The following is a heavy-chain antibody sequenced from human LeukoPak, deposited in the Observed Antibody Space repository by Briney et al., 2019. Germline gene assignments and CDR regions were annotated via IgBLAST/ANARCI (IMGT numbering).Heavy chain of an antibody. CDR1: GFSISRYS. CDR2: ISSSSIYI. CDR3: AAYCSSTNCYGSDY. J-gene: IGHJ4*02. D-gene: IGHD2-2*01. V-gene: IGHV3-21*01. Sequence: PGGSLRLSCVASGFSISRYSMNWVRQAPGKGLEWVSSISSSSIYIDYVDSVKGRFTISRDNAKNSLYLQMNSLGVDDTAVYFCAAYCSSTNCYGSDYWGQGTLVTVSS.